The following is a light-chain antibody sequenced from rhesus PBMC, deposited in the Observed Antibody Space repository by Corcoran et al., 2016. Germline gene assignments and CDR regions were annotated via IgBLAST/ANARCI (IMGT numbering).Light chain of an antibody. V-gene: IGKV1S15*01. J-gene: IGKJ3*01. CDR2: YAS. Sequence: DIQMTQSPSSLSASVGDTVTITCRASQGIRNNLAWYQQKPGKVPKLLIYYASTLQSGGPSRFSGSGFGTDFTLTISSLQPEDFVTYYCQHGYGTPFTFGPGTKLDIK. CDR3: QHGYGTPFT. CDR1: QGIRNN.